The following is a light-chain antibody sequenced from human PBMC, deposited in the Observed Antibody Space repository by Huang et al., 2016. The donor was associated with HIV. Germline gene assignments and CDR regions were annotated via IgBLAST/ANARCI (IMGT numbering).Light chain of an antibody. J-gene: IGKJ3*01. CDR3: QQYDIHPLT. V-gene: IGKV1-8*01. CDR1: QDINNF. Sequence: IRMTQSPSSLSASTGDRVTITCRANQDINNFLAWYQQRPGSVPKLLICAASTLQRGVPSGFSGNGSGTDFTLTIGCLHSEDVATYYCQQYDIHPLTFGPGTRVDIK. CDR2: AAS.